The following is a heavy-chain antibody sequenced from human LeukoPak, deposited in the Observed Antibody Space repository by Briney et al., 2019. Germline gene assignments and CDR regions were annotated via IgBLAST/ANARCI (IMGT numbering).Heavy chain of an antibody. CDR2: ISGSGGST. CDR3: AAPYSSGWVPVGY. CDR1: GFTFSSYA. D-gene: IGHD6-19*01. Sequence: GGSLRLSCAASGFTFSSYAMSWVRQAPGKGLEWVSPISGSGGSTYYADSVKGRFTISRDNSKNTLYLQMNSLRAEDTAVYYCAAPYSSGWVPVGYWGQGTLVTVSS. V-gene: IGHV3-23*01. J-gene: IGHJ4*02.